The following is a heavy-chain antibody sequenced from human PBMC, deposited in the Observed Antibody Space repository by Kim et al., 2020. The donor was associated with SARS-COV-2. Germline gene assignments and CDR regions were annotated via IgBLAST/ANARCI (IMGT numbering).Heavy chain of an antibody. Sequence: GGSLRLSCAASGFTFSSYGMHWVRQAPGKGLEWVAVIWYDGSNKYYADSVKGRFTISRDNSKNTLYLQMNSLRAEDTAVYYCAKDMSGYFDWPSDGMDVWGQGTTVTVSS. V-gene: IGHV3-33*06. CDR3: AKDMSGYFDWPSDGMDV. CDR1: GFTFSSYG. D-gene: IGHD3-9*01. CDR2: IWYDGSNK. J-gene: IGHJ6*02.